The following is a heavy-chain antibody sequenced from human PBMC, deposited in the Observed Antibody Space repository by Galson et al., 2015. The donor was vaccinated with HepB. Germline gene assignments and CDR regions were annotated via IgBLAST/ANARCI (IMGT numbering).Heavy chain of an antibody. CDR1: GFTVSSNY. CDR2: IYSGGST. CDR3: AKTSHCDY. Sequence: SLRLSCAASGFTVSSNYMSWVRQAPGKGLEWVSVIYSGGSTYYADSVKGRFTISRDNSKNTLYLQMNSPRGEDTAVYYCAKTSHCDYWGQGTLVTVSS. J-gene: IGHJ4*02. V-gene: IGHV3-66*01.